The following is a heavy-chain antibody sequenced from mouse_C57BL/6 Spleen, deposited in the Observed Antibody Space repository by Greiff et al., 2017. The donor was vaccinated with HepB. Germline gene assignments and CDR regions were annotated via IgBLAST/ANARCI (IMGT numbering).Heavy chain of an antibody. CDR2: INPSSGYT. CDR1: GYTFTSYT. Sequence: VQLVESGAELARPGASVKMSCKASGYTFTSYTMHWVKQRPGQGLEWIGYINPSSGYTKYNQKFKDKATLTADKSSSTAYMQLSSLTSEDSAVYYCASDPSMGYWGQGTSVPVSP. V-gene: IGHV1-4*01. J-gene: IGHJ4*01. CDR3: ASDPSMGY.